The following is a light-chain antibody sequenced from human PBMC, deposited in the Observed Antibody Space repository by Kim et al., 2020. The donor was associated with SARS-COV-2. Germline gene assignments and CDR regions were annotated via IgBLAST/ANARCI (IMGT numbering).Light chain of an antibody. CDR3: QQYNNWPPYT. CDR1: QSISSD. CDR2: GAS. Sequence: EIVMTQSPATLSVSPGERATLSCRASQSISSDLAWYQQKPGQAPRLLIYGASTRATGIPARFSGRGSGTEFTLTISSLQSEEFALYYCQQYNNWPPYTFGQGTKLEI. V-gene: IGKV3-15*01. J-gene: IGKJ2*01.